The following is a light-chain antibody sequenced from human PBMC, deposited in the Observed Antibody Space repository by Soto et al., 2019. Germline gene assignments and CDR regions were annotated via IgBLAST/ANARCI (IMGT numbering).Light chain of an antibody. V-gene: IGKV1-39*01. CDR2: AAS. Sequence: DIQMTQSPSSLSASVGDRVTITCRASQSISSYLHWYQQKPGKAPKLLIYAASNLQSGVPSRFSASGSGTDFTLTINSLQPEDFASYYCQHSYNYPPTFGQGTRLEIK. J-gene: IGKJ2*01. CDR3: QHSYNYPPT. CDR1: QSISSY.